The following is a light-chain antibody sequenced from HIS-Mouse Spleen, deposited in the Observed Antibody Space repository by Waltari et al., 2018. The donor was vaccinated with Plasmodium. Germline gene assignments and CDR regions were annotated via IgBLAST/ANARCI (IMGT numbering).Light chain of an antibody. CDR3: SSYTSSSTLV. V-gene: IGLV2-14*03. CDR2: DVS. J-gene: IGLJ2*01. CDR1: SRDVGGYNY. Sequence: QSALTQPASVSGSPGQSITISCPGTSRDVGGYNYVSWYQQHQGKAPKLMIYDVSNRPSGVSNRFSGSKSGNTASLTISGLQAEDEADYYCSSYTSSSTLVFGGGTKLTVL.